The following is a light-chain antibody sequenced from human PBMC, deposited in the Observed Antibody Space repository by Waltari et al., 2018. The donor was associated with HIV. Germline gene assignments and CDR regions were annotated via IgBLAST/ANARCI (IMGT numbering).Light chain of an antibody. CDR3: QQYGTSSST. Sequence: DIQLTQLPSSLSASTGDRVTITCRASQSIGSWLAWYQQKPGKAPKLLIYKASELESGVPSRFSRRGSGTEFTLTSSILQPEESATDYYQQYGTSSSTFGQGTKVEVK. V-gene: IGKV1-5*03. CDR2: KAS. CDR1: QSIGSW. J-gene: IGKJ1*01.